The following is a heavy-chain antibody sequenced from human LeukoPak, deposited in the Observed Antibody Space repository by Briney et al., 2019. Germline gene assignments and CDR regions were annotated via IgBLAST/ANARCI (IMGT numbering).Heavy chain of an antibody. CDR3: ARDMRLRLGLGAFDI. CDR2: IYTSRST. J-gene: IGHJ3*02. Sequence: PSETLSLTCTVSGGSISSYYWSWIRQPAGKGLEWIGRIYTSRSTNYNPSLKSRVTMSVDTSKNQFSLKLSSVTAADTAVYYCARDMRLRLGLGAFDIWGQGTMVTVSS. V-gene: IGHV4-4*07. CDR1: GGSISSYY. D-gene: IGHD3-16*01.